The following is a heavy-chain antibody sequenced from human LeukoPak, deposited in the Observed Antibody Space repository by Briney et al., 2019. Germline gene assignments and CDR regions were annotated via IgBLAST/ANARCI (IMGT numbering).Heavy chain of an antibody. J-gene: IGHJ4*02. Sequence: GGSLRLSCAASGFTFSSYAMSWVRQAPGKGLEWVSAISGSGGSTYYADSVKGRFTISRDNSKNTLYLQMNSLSAEDTAVYYCAKLSGQLLRHVYCDYWGQGTLVTVSS. CDR3: AKLSGQLLRHVYCDY. CDR1: GFTFSSYA. D-gene: IGHD2-2*01. V-gene: IGHV3-23*01. CDR2: ISGSGGST.